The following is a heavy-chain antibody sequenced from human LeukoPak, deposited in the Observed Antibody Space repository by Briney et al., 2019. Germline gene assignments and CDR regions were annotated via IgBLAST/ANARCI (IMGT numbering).Heavy chain of an antibody. V-gene: IGHV4-4*07. CDR2: IYISGTP. CDR3: AREKMTTITTIDY. D-gene: IGHD4-11*01. CDR1: GDSISTYY. J-gene: IGHJ4*02. Sequence: SDTLSLTCSVSGDSISTYYWTWIRQPAGKGLEWIGRIYISGTPNCNPSLRGRVTMSIDTSMNQFSLKLTSVTAADTAVYYCAREKMTTITTIDYWGQGTLVTVSS.